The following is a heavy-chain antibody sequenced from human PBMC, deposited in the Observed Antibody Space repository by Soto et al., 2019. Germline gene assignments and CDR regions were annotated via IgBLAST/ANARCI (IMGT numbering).Heavy chain of an antibody. CDR3: AKVIVLGASTIEF. D-gene: IGHD6-6*01. V-gene: IGHV3-23*01. Sequence: EQLLESGGGLVQPGGSLTLSCAASGFTFNHYGMAWVRQAPGKGLEWVSVISGSGGTTYYADSVKGRFTISRDNSKSTVYLQTNSLRVEDTALYSCAKVIVLGASTIEFWGPGTLVTVSS. CDR2: ISGSGGTT. J-gene: IGHJ4*02. CDR1: GFTFNHYG.